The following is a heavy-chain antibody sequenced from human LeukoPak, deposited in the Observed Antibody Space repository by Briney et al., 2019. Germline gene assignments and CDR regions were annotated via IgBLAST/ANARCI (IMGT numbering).Heavy chain of an antibody. CDR1: GFTFSSYG. CDR2: IRYDGSNK. CDR3: ARDRDYGDRPSSNPDDY. J-gene: IGHJ4*02. Sequence: GGSLRLSCAASGFTFSSYGMHWVRQAPGKGLEWVAFIRYDGSNKYYAGSVEGRFTISRDNSKNTLYLQMNSLRAEDTAVYYCARDRDYGDRPSSNPDDYWGQGTPVTVSS. D-gene: IGHD4-17*01. V-gene: IGHV3-30*02.